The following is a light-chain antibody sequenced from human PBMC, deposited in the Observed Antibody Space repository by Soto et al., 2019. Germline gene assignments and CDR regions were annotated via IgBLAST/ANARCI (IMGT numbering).Light chain of an antibody. CDR2: GAS. CDR3: QQNYRATLT. J-gene: IGKJ4*01. V-gene: IGKV1-39*01. Sequence: DIQMTQSPSSVSALIGDRVTITCRASQGVGSHVNWYQQKPGKAPNLLIHGASNLQSGVPSTFSGSGSGTDFTLTISSLQPEDFATYYCQQNYRATLTFGGGTKVEIK. CDR1: QGVGSH.